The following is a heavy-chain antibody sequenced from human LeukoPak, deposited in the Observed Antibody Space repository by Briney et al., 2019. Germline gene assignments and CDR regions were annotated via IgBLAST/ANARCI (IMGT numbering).Heavy chain of an antibody. J-gene: IGHJ4*02. V-gene: IGHV1-2*02. CDR1: GYTFTGYY. CDR3: ARDGGSYPRALFDY. D-gene: IGHD1-26*01. CDR2: INPNSGGT. Sequence: ASVKVSCKASGYTFTGYYMHWVRQAPGQGLEWMGWINPNSGGTNYAQKFQGRVTMTRDTSISTAYMELSRLRSDDTAVYYCARDGGSYPRALFDYWGQGTLVTVSS.